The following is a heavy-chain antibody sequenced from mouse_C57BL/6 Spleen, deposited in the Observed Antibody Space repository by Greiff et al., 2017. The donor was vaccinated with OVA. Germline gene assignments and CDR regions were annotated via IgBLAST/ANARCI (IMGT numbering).Heavy chain of an antibody. Sequence: EVQGVESGGGLVKPGGSLKLSCAASGFTFSSYTMSWVRQTPEKRLEWVATISGGGGNTYYPDSVKGRFTISRDNAKNTLYLQMSSLRSEDTALYYCARPYYSTPTSGFAYWGQGTLVTVSA. CDR1: GFTFSSYT. CDR3: ARPYYSTPTSGFAY. V-gene: IGHV5-9*01. J-gene: IGHJ3*01. CDR2: ISGGGGNT. D-gene: IGHD2-5*01.